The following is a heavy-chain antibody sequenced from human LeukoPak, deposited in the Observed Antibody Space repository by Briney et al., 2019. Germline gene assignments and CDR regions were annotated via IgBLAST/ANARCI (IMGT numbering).Heavy chain of an antibody. V-gene: IGHV4-59*01. CDR2: IYYSGST. CDR1: GGSISSYY. Sequence: SETLSLTCTVSGGSISSYYWSWIRQPPGKGLEWIGHIYYSGSTNYNPSLKSRVTISVDTSKNQFSLKLSSVTAADTAVYYCARGTIQLWLNYFDYWGQGTLVTVSS. CDR3: ARGTIQLWLNYFDY. D-gene: IGHD5-18*01. J-gene: IGHJ4*02.